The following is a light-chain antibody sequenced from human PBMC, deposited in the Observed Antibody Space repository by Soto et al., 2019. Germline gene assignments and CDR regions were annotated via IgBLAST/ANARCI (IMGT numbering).Light chain of an antibody. CDR3: QQYNDWPYT. CDR2: GAS. Sequence: EKVMTQSPATLSVSPGERATLSCRASQSVSSNLAWYQQKRGQAPRLLIYGASTRATGIPARFSGSGSGRQFTLTISSLQSEDFAVYYCQQYNDWPYTFGQGTNLEIK. CDR1: QSVSSN. J-gene: IGKJ2*01. V-gene: IGKV3-15*01.